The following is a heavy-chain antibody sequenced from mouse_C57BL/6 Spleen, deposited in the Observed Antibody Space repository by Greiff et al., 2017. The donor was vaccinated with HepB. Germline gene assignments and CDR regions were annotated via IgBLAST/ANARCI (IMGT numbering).Heavy chain of an antibody. V-gene: IGHV2-6-1*01. CDR1: GFSLTSYG. D-gene: IGHD2-3*01. CDR3: ARHGWLGDAMDY. CDR2: IWSDGST. Sequence: VKLMESGPGLVAPSQSLSITCTVSGFSLTSYGVHWVRQPPGKGLEWLVVIWSDGSTTYNSALKSRLSISTDNSKSQVFLKMNSLQTDDTAMYYCARHGWLGDAMDYWGQGTSVTVSS. J-gene: IGHJ4*01.